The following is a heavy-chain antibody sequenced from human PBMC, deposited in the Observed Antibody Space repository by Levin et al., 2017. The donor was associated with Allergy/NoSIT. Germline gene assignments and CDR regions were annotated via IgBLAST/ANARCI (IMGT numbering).Heavy chain of an antibody. Sequence: GGSLRLSCAASGFTFSSYSMNWVRQAPGKGLEWVSSISSSSSYIYYADSVKGRFTISRDNAKNSLYLQMNSLRAEDTAVYYCARFRTDYGSGSYYNFDYWGQGTLVTVSS. CDR2: ISSSSSYI. V-gene: IGHV3-21*01. CDR3: ARFRTDYGSGSYYNFDY. CDR1: GFTFSSYS. D-gene: IGHD3-10*01. J-gene: IGHJ4*02.